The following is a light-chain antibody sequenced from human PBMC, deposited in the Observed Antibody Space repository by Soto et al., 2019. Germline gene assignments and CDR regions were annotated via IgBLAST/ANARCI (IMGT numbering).Light chain of an antibody. CDR1: QGVSVY. J-gene: IGKJ4*01. CDR3: QKYSGTFLT. CDR2: RTS. V-gene: IGKV1-5*03. Sequence: IQMIQSPSTLSASVGDTVTITCRASQGVSVYLAWYQHKPGKAPKVLIHRTSTLESGVPSRFSGSGSGTEFTLTISDLEPDDFATYYCQKYSGTFLTFGGGTKV.